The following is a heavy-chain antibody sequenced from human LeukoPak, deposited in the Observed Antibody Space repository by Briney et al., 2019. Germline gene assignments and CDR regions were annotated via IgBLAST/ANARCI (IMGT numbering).Heavy chain of an antibody. Sequence: GGSLRLSCAASRFSFSSYGMHWVRQAPGKGLEWVALISYDGNNKYYADSVKGRFTISRDNSNNTLYLQMNSLRAEDTAMYYCAREYYDNSGGEDAFDIWGPGTMVTVSS. J-gene: IGHJ3*02. D-gene: IGHD3-22*01. CDR2: ISYDGNNK. CDR1: RFSFSSYG. CDR3: AREYYDNSGGEDAFDI. V-gene: IGHV3-30*03.